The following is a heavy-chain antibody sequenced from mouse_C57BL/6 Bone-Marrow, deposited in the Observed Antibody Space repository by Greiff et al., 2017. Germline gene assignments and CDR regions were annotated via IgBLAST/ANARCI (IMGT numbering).Heavy chain of an antibody. CDR1: GYTFTDYN. CDR3: AITTVVPTFDV. D-gene: IGHD1-1*01. Sequence: VQLQQSGPELVKPGASVKIPCKASGYTFTDYNMDWVKQSHGKSLEWIGDINPNNGGTIYNQKFKGKATLTVDKSSSTAYMELRSLTSEDTAVYDCAITTVVPTFDVWGTGTTVTVSS. V-gene: IGHV1-18*01. J-gene: IGHJ1*03. CDR2: INPNNGGT.